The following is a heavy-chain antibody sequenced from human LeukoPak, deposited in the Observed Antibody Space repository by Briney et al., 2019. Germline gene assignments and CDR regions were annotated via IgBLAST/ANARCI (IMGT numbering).Heavy chain of an antibody. J-gene: IGHJ4*02. CDR3: ARDQEAFDY. CDR1: GYSFTSNY. V-gene: IGHV1-46*01. CDR2: IYPRDGST. Sequence: SVTVSCKASGYSFTSNYIHWVRQTPGQGLEWMGMIYPRDGSTSYAQKFQGRVTVTRDTSASTVHMELSGLRSEDTAVYYCARDQEAFDYWGQGTLVTVSS.